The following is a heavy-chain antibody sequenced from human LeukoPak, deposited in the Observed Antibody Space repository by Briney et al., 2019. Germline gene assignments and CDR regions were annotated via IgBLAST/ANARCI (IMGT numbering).Heavy chain of an antibody. Sequence: GGSLRLSCAASGFTFSSYAMSWVRQAPGKGLEWVSSISSSSSYIYYADSVKGRFTISRDNAKNSLYLQMNSLRAEDTAVYYCARDPNSSGGRGYFDYWGQGTLVTVSS. CDR1: GFTFSSYA. V-gene: IGHV3-21*01. J-gene: IGHJ4*02. CDR2: ISSSSSYI. D-gene: IGHD6-19*01. CDR3: ARDPNSSGGRGYFDY.